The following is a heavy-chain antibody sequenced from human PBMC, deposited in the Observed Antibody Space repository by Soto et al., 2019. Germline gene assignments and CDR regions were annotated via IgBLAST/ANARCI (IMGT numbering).Heavy chain of an antibody. CDR3: ARRYGYSFDY. Sequence: QVQLQESGPGLVKPSETLSLTCPVSGGSISSYDWSWIRQPPGKGLEWIGYIYYSGSTNYNPSLTSRLTTSVDTSKTQFSLKLSSVTAADTAVYYCARRYGYSFDYWGQGTLVTVSS. D-gene: IGHD1-1*01. V-gene: IGHV4-59*08. CDR1: GGSISSYD. CDR2: IYYSGST. J-gene: IGHJ4*02.